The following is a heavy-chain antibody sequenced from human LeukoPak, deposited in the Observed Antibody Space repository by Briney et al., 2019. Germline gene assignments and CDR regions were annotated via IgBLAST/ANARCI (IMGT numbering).Heavy chain of an antibody. Sequence: SETLSLTCTVSGGSISSHYWSWIRQPPGKGLEWIGYIYYSGSTNYNPSLKNRVTISVDTSKNQFSLKLSSVTAADTAVYYCARGYSGSYGRFDYWGQGTLATVSS. CDR2: IYYSGST. V-gene: IGHV4-59*11. D-gene: IGHD1-26*01. CDR1: GGSISSHY. J-gene: IGHJ4*02. CDR3: ARGYSGSYGRFDY.